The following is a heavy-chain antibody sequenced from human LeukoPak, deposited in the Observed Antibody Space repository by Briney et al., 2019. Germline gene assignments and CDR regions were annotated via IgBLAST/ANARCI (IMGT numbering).Heavy chain of an antibody. CDR3: VRLGYCSSSSCFLSPYYMDV. V-gene: IGHV5-51*01. J-gene: IGHJ6*03. D-gene: IGHD2-2*01. CDR2: IYPGDSDT. CDR1: GYSFSNYW. Sequence: GESLKISCKGSGYSFSNYWIGWVRQMPGRGLGWLGVIYPGDSDTKYSPSFQGQVTISADKSISTANLQWSSLKASDTAMYYCVRLGYCSSSSCFLSPYYMDVWGKGTTVTVSS.